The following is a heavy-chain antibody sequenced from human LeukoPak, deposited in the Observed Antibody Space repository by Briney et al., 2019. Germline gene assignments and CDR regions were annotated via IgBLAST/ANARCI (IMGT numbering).Heavy chain of an antibody. V-gene: IGHV4-31*03. CDR3: AKFHDRTFDI. D-gene: IGHD3-9*01. CDR2: IYYSGST. J-gene: IGHJ3*02. Sequence: PFQTLSLTCTVSGGSIKIGDHYWSWIRQHPGRGLEWIGFIYYSGSTSYNPSLKSRLTISVDTSKNQLSLKLSSVTAADTAVYYCAKFHDRTFDIWGQGTMVTASS. CDR1: GGSIKIGDHY.